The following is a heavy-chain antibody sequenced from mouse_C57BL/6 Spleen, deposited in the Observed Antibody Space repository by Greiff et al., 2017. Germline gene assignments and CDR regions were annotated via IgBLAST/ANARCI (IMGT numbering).Heavy chain of an antibody. Sequence: QVQLQQPGAELVRPGSSVKLSCKASGYTFTSYWMDWVKQRPGQGLEWIGNIYPSDSETNYNQKFKDKATLTVDKSSSTAYMLLSSLTSEDSAVDYCAREYYGPDPYFDVWGTGTTVTVSS. CDR1: GYTFTSYW. V-gene: IGHV1-61*01. D-gene: IGHD1-2*01. J-gene: IGHJ1*03. CDR2: IYPSDSET. CDR3: AREYYGPDPYFDV.